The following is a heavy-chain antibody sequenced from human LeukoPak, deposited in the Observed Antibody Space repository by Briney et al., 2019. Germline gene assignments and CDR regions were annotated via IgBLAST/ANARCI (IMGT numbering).Heavy chain of an antibody. CDR3: VRGLYSSSSFFDV. D-gene: IGHD6-6*01. Sequence: GGSLRLSCAASGFTFSTFAMIWVRQAPGKGLEWVSYISSSSSTIYYADSMKGRFTISRDNAKNSLYLQMNNLRVEDAALYYCVRGLYSSSSFFDVWGQGTLVTVSS. CDR2: ISSSSSTI. CDR1: GFTFSTFA. V-gene: IGHV3-48*01. J-gene: IGHJ4*02.